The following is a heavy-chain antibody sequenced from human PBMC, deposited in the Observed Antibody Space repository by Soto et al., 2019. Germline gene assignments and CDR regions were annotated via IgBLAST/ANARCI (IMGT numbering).Heavy chain of an antibody. J-gene: IGHJ3*02. CDR1: GFTFSSYA. CDR3: ARGRGSGWYGAAFDI. Sequence: GGSLRLSCAASGFTFSSYAMSWVRQAPGKGLEWVSAISGSGGSTYYADSVKGRFTISRDNSKNTLYLQMNSLRAEDTAVYYCARGRGSGWYGAAFDIWGQGTMVTVSS. D-gene: IGHD6-19*01. V-gene: IGHV3-23*01. CDR2: ISGSGGST.